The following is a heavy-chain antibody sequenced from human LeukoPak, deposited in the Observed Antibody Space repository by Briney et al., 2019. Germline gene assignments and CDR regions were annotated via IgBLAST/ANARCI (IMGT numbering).Heavy chain of an antibody. V-gene: IGHV3-48*01. Sequence: PGGSLRLSCAASGFTFSSYSMNWVRQAPGKGLEWVSYISSSSSTIYYADSVKGRFTISRDNAKNSLYLQMNSLRAEDTAVYYCARDQNFFRSLDYYYMDVWGKGTTVTVSS. CDR3: ARDQNFFRSLDYYYMDV. CDR1: GFTFSSYS. J-gene: IGHJ6*03. D-gene: IGHD2/OR15-2a*01. CDR2: ISSSSSTI.